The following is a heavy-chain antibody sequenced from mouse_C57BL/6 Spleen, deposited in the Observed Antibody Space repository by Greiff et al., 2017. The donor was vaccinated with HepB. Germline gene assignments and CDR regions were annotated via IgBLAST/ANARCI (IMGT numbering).Heavy chain of an antibody. J-gene: IGHJ4*01. D-gene: IGHD2-2*01. V-gene: IGHV1-63*01. CDR2: IYPGGGYT. CDR1: GYTFTNYW. Sequence: QVQLKESGAELVRPGTSVKMSCKASGYTFTNYWIGWAKQRPGHGLEWIGDIYPGGGYTNYNEKFKGKATLTADKSSSTAYMQFSSLTSEDSAIYYCARSGTMVTPRAMDYWGQGTSVTVSS. CDR3: ARSGTMVTPRAMDY.